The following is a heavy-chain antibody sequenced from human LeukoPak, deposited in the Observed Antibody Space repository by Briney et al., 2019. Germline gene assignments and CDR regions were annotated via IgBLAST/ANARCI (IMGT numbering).Heavy chain of an antibody. D-gene: IGHD4-17*01. CDR1: GFTFSSYG. V-gene: IGHV3-33*01. CDR3: ARVNGDYSSHYYGMDV. Sequence: PGGSLRLSCAASGFTFSSYGMHWVRQAPGKGLEWVAVIWYDGSNKYYADSVKGRFTISGDNSKNTLYLQMNSLRAEDTAVYYCARVNGDYSSHYYGMDVWGKGTTVTVSS. J-gene: IGHJ6*04. CDR2: IWYDGSNK.